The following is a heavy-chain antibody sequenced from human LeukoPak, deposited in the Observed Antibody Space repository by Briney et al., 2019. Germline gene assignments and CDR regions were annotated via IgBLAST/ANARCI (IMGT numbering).Heavy chain of an antibody. J-gene: IGHJ3*02. CDR1: GFTFSDYY. Sequence: GGSLRLXCAASGFTFSDYYMSWIRQAPRKGLEWVSYISSSGSTIYYADSMKGRFTISRDNAKNSLYLQMNSLRAEDTALYYCARDGLGLTATGAFDIWGQGTMVTVSS. CDR2: ISSSGSTI. CDR3: ARDGLGLTATGAFDI. D-gene: IGHD1-26*01. V-gene: IGHV3-11*04.